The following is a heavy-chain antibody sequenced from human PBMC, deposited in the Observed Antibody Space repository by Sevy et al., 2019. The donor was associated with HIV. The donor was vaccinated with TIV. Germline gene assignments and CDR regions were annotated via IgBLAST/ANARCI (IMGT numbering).Heavy chain of an antibody. CDR2: ISAYNGNT. CDR3: AGDDCSSTSCQPYYYYGMDV. V-gene: IGHV1-18*01. Sequence: ASVKVSCKASGYTFTSYGISWVRQAPGQGLEWMGWISAYNGNTNYAQKLQGRVTMTTDTSTSTAYMELRSLGSDDTAGYYCAGDDCSSTSCQPYYYYGMDVWGQGTTVIVSS. D-gene: IGHD2-2*01. J-gene: IGHJ6*02. CDR1: GYTFTSYG.